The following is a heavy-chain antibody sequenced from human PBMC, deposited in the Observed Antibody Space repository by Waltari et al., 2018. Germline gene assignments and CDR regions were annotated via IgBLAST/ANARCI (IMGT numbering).Heavy chain of an antibody. CDR3: ATYIGASLGTAAFDV. Sequence: QLQLQESGPGLVKPSETLSLTCSVSGVSITSDRHYWGWIRQPPGQGLEWIATLSYRGATYSSPARKGRGTISRDTSKNQVSLQLGSVTAADTAVYYCATYIGASLGTAAFDVWGQGTMVTVSS. V-gene: IGHV4-39*01. J-gene: IGHJ3*01. D-gene: IGHD5-12*01. CDR1: GVSITSDRHY. CDR2: LSYRGAT.